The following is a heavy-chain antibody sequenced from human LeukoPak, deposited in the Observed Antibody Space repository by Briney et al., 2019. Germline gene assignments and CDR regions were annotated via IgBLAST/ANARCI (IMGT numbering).Heavy chain of an antibody. Sequence: GGSLRLSCAASGFTFSSYWMSWVRQAPGKGLEWVANIKQDGSEKYYVDSVKGRFTISRDNAKNSLYLQMNSLRAEDTALYYCARGLRQQLVLLGYFDYWGQGTLVTVSS. CDR2: IKQDGSEK. CDR3: ARGLRQQLVLLGYFDY. J-gene: IGHJ4*02. CDR1: GFTFSSYW. V-gene: IGHV3-7*03. D-gene: IGHD6-13*01.